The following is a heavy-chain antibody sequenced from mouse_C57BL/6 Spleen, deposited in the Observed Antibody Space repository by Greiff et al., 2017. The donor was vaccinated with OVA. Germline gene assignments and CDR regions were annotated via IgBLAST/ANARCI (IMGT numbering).Heavy chain of an antibody. Sequence: EVQLQESGPGLVKPSQSLSLTCSVTGYSITSGYYWNWIRQFPGNKLEWMGYISYDGSNNYNPSLKNRISITRDTSKNQFFLKLNSVTTEDTATYYCARDTTVVPHWYFDVWGTGTTVTVSS. CDR1: GYSITSGYY. D-gene: IGHD1-1*01. CDR2: ISYDGSN. J-gene: IGHJ1*03. CDR3: ARDTTVVPHWYFDV. V-gene: IGHV3-6*01.